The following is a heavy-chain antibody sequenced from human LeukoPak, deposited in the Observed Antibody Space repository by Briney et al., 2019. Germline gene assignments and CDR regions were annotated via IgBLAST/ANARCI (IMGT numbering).Heavy chain of an antibody. CDR3: AKVYYDFWSGYPAGALDI. V-gene: IGHV3-23*01. CDR1: GFTFSSYA. CDR2: ISGSGGST. Sequence: PGGSLRLSCAASGFTFSSYAMSWVRQAPGKGLEWVSAISGSGGSTYYADSVKGRFTISRDNSKNTLYLQMNSLRAEDTAVYYCAKVYYDFWSGYPAGALDIWGQGTMVTVSS. D-gene: IGHD3-3*01. J-gene: IGHJ3*02.